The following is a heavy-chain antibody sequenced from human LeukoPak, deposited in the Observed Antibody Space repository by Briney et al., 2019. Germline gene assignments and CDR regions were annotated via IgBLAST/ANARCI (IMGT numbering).Heavy chain of an antibody. D-gene: IGHD3-22*01. CDR1: GFTFSSYG. Sequence: GGSLRLSCATSGFTFSSYGMHWVRQAPGKGLEWVAFIRYDGSNKYYADSVKGRFTISRDNSKNTLYLQMNSLRAEDTAVYYCAKDLEYYYDSSGFDYWGQGTLVTVSS. CDR2: IRYDGSNK. CDR3: AKDLEYYYDSSGFDY. J-gene: IGHJ4*02. V-gene: IGHV3-30*02.